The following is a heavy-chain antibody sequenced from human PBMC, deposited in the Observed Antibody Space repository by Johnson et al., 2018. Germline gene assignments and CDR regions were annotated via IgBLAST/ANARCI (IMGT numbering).Heavy chain of an antibody. CDR3: ARVRVVDYYGMDV. Sequence: VQLVESGGGLVQPGGSLRLSCVVSGFRISSYWMSWVRQGPGKGLEWVANINQDESEKYYVGSVKGRFTISIDNAKNSLFLQMNSLRAEDTAVYYCARVRVVDYYGMDVWGQGTTVTVSS. J-gene: IGHJ6*02. CDR2: INQDESEK. V-gene: IGHV3-7*01. CDR1: GFRISSYW. D-gene: IGHD2-15*01.